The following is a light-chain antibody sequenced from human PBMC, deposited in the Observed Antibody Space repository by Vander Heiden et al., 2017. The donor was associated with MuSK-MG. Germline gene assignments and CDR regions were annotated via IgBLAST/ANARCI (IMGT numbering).Light chain of an antibody. CDR1: KLGDKY. CDR3: QAWDSSIVV. J-gene: IGLJ2*01. Sequence: SYELTQPPPVSVSPGQTVSITCSGDKLGDKYACWYRQKPGQSPVLVIYQDTKRPSGIPERFSGSNSGNTATLTISGTQTMDEADYYCQAWDSSIVVFGGGTKLTVL. CDR2: QDT. V-gene: IGLV3-1*01.